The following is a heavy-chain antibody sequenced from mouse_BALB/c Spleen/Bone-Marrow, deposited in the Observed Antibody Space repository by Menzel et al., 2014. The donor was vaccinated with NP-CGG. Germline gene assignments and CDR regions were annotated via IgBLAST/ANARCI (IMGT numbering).Heavy chain of an antibody. CDR1: GYTFSSYW. CDR2: ILPGSGST. Sequence: QVQLQQSGAELMKPGASVKISCKATGYTFSSYWIEWVKQRPGHGLEWIGEILPGSGSTNYNEKFKGKATFTADTSSNTAYMQLSSLTPEDSAVYYCARGGYYGSSYEDYAMDYWGQGTSVTVSS. CDR3: ARGGYYGSSYEDYAMDY. J-gene: IGHJ4*01. D-gene: IGHD1-1*01. V-gene: IGHV1-9*01.